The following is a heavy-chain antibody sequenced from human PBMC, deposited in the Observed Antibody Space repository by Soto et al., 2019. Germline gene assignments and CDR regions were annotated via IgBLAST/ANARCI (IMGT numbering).Heavy chain of an antibody. Sequence: QVTLKESGPVLVKPTEPLTLRCTVYGLSITDSEMGVSWIRQPPGQPLEWLAHIDSSGEKSYRTFLKSRLAISKDTSKSQIVLTMTNMDPADTATYYCARRHLAVAGSPWFDPWGQGIPVTVSS. D-gene: IGHD6-19*01. J-gene: IGHJ5*02. CDR3: ARRHLAVAGSPWFDP. CDR1: GLSITDSEMG. CDR2: IDSSGEK. V-gene: IGHV2-26*01.